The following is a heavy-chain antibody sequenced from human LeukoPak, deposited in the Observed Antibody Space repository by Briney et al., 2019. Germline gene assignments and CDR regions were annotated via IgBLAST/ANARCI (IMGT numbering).Heavy chain of an antibody. CDR2: MNPNSGNT. CDR1: GYSFTSYD. CDR3: ASSLLRRDAFDI. Sequence: GASVKVSCKASGYSFTSYDINWVRQATGQGLEWMGWMNPNSGNTGYAQKFQGRVTITRNTSISTAYMELSSLRSEDTAVYYCASSLLRRDAFDIWGQGTMVTVSS. V-gene: IGHV1-8*03. J-gene: IGHJ3*02. D-gene: IGHD3-22*01.